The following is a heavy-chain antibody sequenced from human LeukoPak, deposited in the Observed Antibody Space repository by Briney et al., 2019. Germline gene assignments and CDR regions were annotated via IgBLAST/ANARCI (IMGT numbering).Heavy chain of an antibody. CDR3: AKPYIAARPYYFDY. CDR1: GFTFSSYA. V-gene: IGHV3-23*01. D-gene: IGHD6-6*01. J-gene: IGHJ4*02. Sequence: GGSLRLSCAAPGFTFSSYAMSWVRQAPGKGLEWVSAISGSGSSISYADSVKGRFTISRDNSKNTLYLQMSSLRAEDTAVYYCAKPYIAARPYYFDYWGQGTLVTVSS. CDR2: ISGSGSSI.